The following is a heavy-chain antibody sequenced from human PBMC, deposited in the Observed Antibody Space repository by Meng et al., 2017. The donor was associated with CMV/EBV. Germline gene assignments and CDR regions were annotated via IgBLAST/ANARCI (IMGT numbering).Heavy chain of an antibody. CDR1: GYTFTSYD. V-gene: IGHV1-8*03. J-gene: IGHJ6*02. D-gene: IGHD3-22*01. CDR3: ASNAGGDSSGYYSYYYGMDV. CDR2: MNPNSGNT. Sequence: ASVKVSCKASGYTFTSYDINWVRQATGHGLEWMGWMNPNSGNTGYAQKFQGRVTITRNTSISTAYMELSSLRSEDTAVYYCASNAGGDSSGYYSYYYGMDVWGQGTTVTVSS.